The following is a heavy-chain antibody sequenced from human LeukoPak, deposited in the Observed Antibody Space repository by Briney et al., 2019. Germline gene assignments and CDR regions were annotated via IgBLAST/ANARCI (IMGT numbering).Heavy chain of an antibody. CDR1: GYTFTSYG. V-gene: IGHV1-18*01. Sequence: GASVKVSCKASGYTFTSYGISWVRQAPGQGLEWMGWISAYNGNTNYAQKLQGRVTMTTDTSTSTAYMELRSLSSDDTAVYYCARDPEEVGQAAIPEDFVRISGDYWGQGTLVTVSS. CDR2: ISAYNGNT. D-gene: IGHD2-2*02. J-gene: IGHJ4*02. CDR3: ARDPEEVGQAAIPEDFVRISGDY.